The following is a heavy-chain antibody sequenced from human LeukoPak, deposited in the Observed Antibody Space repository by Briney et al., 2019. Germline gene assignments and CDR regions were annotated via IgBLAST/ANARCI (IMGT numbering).Heavy chain of an antibody. V-gene: IGHV4-34*01. J-gene: IGHJ5*02. D-gene: IGHD3-10*01. CDR1: GGSFSGYY. Sequence: SETLSLTCAVYGGSFSGYYWSWIRQPPGKGLEWIGEINHSGSTNYNPSLKSRVTISVDTSKNQFSLKLSSVTAADTAAYYCARHVSGKLDPLGQGTLVTVSS. CDR3: ARHVSGKLDP. CDR2: INHSGST.